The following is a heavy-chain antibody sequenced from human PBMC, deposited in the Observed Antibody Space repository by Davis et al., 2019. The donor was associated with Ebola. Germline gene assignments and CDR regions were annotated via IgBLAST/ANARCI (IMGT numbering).Heavy chain of an antibody. CDR2: ISYDGSNK. J-gene: IGHJ4*02. CDR3: AKDPEEGGSYAGY. D-gene: IGHD1-26*01. CDR1: GFSFRSYG. V-gene: IGHV3-30*18. Sequence: GGSLRLSCAVSGFSFRSYGMHWVRQAPGKGLEWVAVISYDGSNKYYADSVKGRFTISRDNSKNTLYLQMNSLRAEDTAVYYCAKDPEEGGSYAGYWGQGTLVTVSS.